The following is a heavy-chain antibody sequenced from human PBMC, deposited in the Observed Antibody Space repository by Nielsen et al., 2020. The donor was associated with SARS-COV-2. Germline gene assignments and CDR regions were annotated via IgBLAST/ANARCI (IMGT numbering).Heavy chain of an antibody. V-gene: IGHV3-15*01. CDR2: IKSKTDGGTT. J-gene: IGHJ4*02. CDR1: GFTFSNAW. Sequence: GESLKISCAASGFTFSNAWMSWVRQAPGKGLEWVGRIKSKTDGGTTDYAAPVKGRFTISRDDSKNTLYLQMNSLKTEDTAVYYCTTAIGNGFDYWGQGTLVTVSS. CDR3: TTAIGNGFDY. D-gene: IGHD4-23*01.